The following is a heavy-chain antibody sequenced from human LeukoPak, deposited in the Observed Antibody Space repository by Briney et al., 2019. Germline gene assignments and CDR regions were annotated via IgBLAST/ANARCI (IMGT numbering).Heavy chain of an antibody. J-gene: IGHJ6*03. CDR2: IYYSGST. V-gene: IGHV4-61*05. Sequence: SETLSLTCTVSGGSISSSSYYWGWIRQPPGKGLEWIGYIYYSGSTNYNPSLKSRVTISVDTSKNQFSLKLSSVTAADTAVYYCARASWLPQSRNYYYMDVWGKGTTVTISS. CDR3: ARASWLPQSRNYYYMDV. CDR1: GGSISSSSYY. D-gene: IGHD5-12*01.